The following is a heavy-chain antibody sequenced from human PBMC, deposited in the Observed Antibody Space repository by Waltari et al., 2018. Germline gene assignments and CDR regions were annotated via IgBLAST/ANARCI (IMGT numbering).Heavy chain of an antibody. Sequence: QVLLVESGGGVVQPGGSLSLSCAASGFIFSSYGMHWVRQAPGKGLEWVAFITYDGSNKYYADSMKGRFTVSRDNSKNTLFLQMNTLRAEDTAVYYCAKDHVVVVPGGMTKVFDYWGQGTLVTVSS. J-gene: IGHJ4*02. CDR3: AKDHVVVVPGGMTKVFDY. CDR2: ITYDGSNK. D-gene: IGHD2-2*01. CDR1: GFIFSSYG. V-gene: IGHV3-30*02.